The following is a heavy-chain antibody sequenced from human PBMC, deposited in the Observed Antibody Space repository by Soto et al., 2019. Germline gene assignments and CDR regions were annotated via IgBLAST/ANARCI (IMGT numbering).Heavy chain of an antibody. J-gene: IGHJ4*02. D-gene: IGHD6-6*01. CDR2: ISGSDDST. V-gene: IGHV3-23*01. CDR1: GFTFGSYA. Sequence: EVQLLESGGGLVQPGESLRLSCAASGFTFGSYAMSWVRQAPGKGLEWVSVISGSDDSTYYADSVKGRFTISRDNSKNTLYLQMNSPRAEDTAVCYCAKRSSSFTFDYWGQGTLVTVSS. CDR3: AKRSSSFTFDY.